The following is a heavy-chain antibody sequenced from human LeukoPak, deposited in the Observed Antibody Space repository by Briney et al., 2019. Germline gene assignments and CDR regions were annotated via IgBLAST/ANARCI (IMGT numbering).Heavy chain of an antibody. CDR1: GYTFTSYG. D-gene: IGHD6-6*01. CDR2: ISAYNGNT. J-gene: IGHJ4*02. Sequence: ASVKVSCKASGYTFTSYGISWVRQAPGQGLEWMGWISAYNGNTNYAQKLQGRVTMTTDTSTSTAYMELRSLRSDDTAVYYCARDRSIAARPRSSPFDYWGRGTLVTVSS. V-gene: IGHV1-18*01. CDR3: ARDRSIAARPRSSPFDY.